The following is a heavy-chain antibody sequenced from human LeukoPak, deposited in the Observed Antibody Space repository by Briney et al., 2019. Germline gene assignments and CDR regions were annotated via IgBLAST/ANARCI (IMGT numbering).Heavy chain of an antibody. CDR1: GFTFSSYS. V-gene: IGHV3-21*01. CDR2: ISSSSSYI. Sequence: PGGSLRLSCAASGFTFSSYSMNWVRQAPGKGLEWVSSISSSSSYIYYADSVKGRFTISRDNAKNSLYLQMNSLRAEDTAVYYCAREGDRRGAFDIWGQGTMVTVSS. J-gene: IGHJ3*02. D-gene: IGHD1-26*01. CDR3: AREGDRRGAFDI.